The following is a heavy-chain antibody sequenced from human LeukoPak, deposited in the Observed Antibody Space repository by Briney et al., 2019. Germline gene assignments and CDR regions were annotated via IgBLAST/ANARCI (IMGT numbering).Heavy chain of an antibody. D-gene: IGHD3-22*01. V-gene: IGHV1-3*03. J-gene: IGHJ5*02. Sequence: VASVKVSCKASGYTFSRSAMHWVRQAPGQRLEWMGWINVGNGNTRYSQEFQGRVTITSDTSASTAYMELSSLRSEDVAVYYCARGANPYDSSGYYSWFDPWGQGTLVTVSS. CDR3: ARGANPYDSSGYYSWFDP. CDR2: INVGNGNT. CDR1: GYTFSRSA.